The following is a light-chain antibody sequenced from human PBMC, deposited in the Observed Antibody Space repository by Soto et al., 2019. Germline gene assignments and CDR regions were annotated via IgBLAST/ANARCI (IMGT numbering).Light chain of an antibody. CDR2: VTS. V-gene: IGKV3-20*01. Sequence: EIVLTQSPGSLSLSPGERATLSCRASQSIAANYLAWYQQKPGQAPRLLIYVTSSRATGIPDRFSGSGSGTDFTLSIRRLEPVDCALYYCQQYGTAPLTVGGGTKVEIK. CDR3: QQYGTAPLT. J-gene: IGKJ4*01. CDR1: QSIAANY.